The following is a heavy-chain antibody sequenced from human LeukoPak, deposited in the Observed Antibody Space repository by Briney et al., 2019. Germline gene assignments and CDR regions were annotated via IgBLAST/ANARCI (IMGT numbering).Heavy chain of an antibody. Sequence: GGSLRLSCAASGFTFSSYSMNWVRQAPGKGLEWVSSISSSSSYIYYADSVKGRFTISRDNSKNTLYLQMNSLRAEDTAVYYCAKNVAVAEDNWGQGTLVTVSS. D-gene: IGHD6-19*01. CDR3: AKNVAVAEDN. V-gene: IGHV3-21*04. CDR1: GFTFSSYS. J-gene: IGHJ4*02. CDR2: ISSSSSYI.